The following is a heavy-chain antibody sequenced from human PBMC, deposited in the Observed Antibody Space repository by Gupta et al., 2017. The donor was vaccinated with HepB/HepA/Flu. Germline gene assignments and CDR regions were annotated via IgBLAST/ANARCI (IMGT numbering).Heavy chain of an antibody. CDR1: GCSIRNSNF. V-gene: IGHV4-39*01. CDR2: IHYSGTT. J-gene: IGHJ6*03. CDR3: XRQQISYYYDMDV. Sequence: HLQLLQSGPGLVQPSATLSLTCTVSGCSIRNSNFWGWIRQPPGRGLEWMGSIHYSGTTYYNPSIKRRGTRAVDTCKSQVSLKRTAVTAXDXEVVDGXRQQISYYYDMDVWGKGTTGTVSS. D-gene: IGHD3-10*01.